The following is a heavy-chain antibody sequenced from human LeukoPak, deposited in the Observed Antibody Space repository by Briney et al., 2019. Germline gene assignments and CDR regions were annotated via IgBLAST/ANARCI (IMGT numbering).Heavy chain of an antibody. J-gene: IGHJ4*02. V-gene: IGHV4-39*07. CDR2: IYYSGST. D-gene: IGHD6-13*01. CDR1: GGSISSSSYY. CDR3: ARPHGQQLVHPFDY. Sequence: SETLSLTCTVSGGSISSSSYYWGWIRQPPGKGLEWIGSIYYSGSTYYNPSLKSRVTMSVDTSKNQFSLKLSSVTAADTAVYYCARPHGQQLVHPFDYWGQGTLVTVSS.